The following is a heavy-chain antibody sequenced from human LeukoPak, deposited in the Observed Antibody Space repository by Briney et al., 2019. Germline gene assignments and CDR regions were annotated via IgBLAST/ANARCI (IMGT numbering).Heavy chain of an antibody. D-gene: IGHD4/OR15-4a*01. CDR1: GFTSSNAW. V-gene: IGHV3-15*01. J-gene: IGHJ3*02. CDR2: IKSKTDGGTR. CDR3: TTFDYAAFLI. Sequence: GGSLTLSCAVSGFTSSNAWMSWVRQAPGKGLEGVGGIKSKTDGGTRDYAAPVKGRFTISRDDSKNTLYLQMNSLKTEDTAVYYCTTFDYAAFLIWGQGTMVTVSS.